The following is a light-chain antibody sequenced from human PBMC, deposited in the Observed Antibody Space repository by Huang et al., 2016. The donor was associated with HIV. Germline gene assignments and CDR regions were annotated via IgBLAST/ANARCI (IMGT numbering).Light chain of an antibody. V-gene: IGKV3-15*01. CDR1: QSVGIN. Sequence: EVVMTQSPATLSVSPGERATLSCRASQSVGINLAWYQQRPGKAHRLLIYGASMRASGVPVSFGGSESATTITINIRTLQSEDFVINHGQRDEAWHSITCGGGTKVEIK. CDR2: GAS. J-gene: IGKJ4*01. CDR3: QRDEAWHSIT.